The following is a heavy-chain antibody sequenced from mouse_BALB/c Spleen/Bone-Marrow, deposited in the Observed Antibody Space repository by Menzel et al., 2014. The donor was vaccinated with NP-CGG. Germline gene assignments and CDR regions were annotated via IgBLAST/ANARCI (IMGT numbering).Heavy chain of an antibody. Sequence: QVQLKQSGPELVKPGASVKMSCKASGYTFXSYYIHWVKQRPGQGLEWIGWIYPGDGSTKYNEKFKGKTTLTADKSSSTAYMLLSSLTSEDSAIYFCARGGGMDYWGQGTSVTVPS. CDR1: GYTFXSYY. J-gene: IGHJ4*01. CDR2: IYPGDGST. V-gene: IGHV1S56*01. CDR3: ARGGGMDY.